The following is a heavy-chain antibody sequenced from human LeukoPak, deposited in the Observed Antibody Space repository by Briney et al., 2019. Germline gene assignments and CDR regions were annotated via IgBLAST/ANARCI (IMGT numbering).Heavy chain of an antibody. Sequence: ASVKVSCKASGFSLTSNYMHWVRQAPGQGLEWMGIINPSGGSTSYAQKFQGRVTMTRDTSTSTVYMELSSLRSEDTAVYYCAREEGSSGWYGDHYYGMDVWGQGTTVTVSS. V-gene: IGHV1-46*01. CDR2: INPSGGST. CDR1: GFSLTSNY. J-gene: IGHJ6*02. D-gene: IGHD6-19*01. CDR3: AREEGSSGWYGDHYYGMDV.